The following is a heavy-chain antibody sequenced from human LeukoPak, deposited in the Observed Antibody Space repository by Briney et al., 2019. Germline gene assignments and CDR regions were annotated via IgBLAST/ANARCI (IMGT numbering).Heavy chain of an antibody. J-gene: IGHJ3*02. CDR2: IYSGGST. Sequence: GGSLRLSCAASGFTFSSNYMSWVRQAPGKGLEGVSVIYSGGSTYYADSVKGRFTISRDNSKNTLYLQMNSLRAEDTAVYYCAKDYQFRFLRDDAFDNWGQGTMVSVSS. CDR3: AKDYQFRFLRDDAFDN. V-gene: IGHV3-66*01. CDR1: GFTFSSNY. D-gene: IGHD3-3*01.